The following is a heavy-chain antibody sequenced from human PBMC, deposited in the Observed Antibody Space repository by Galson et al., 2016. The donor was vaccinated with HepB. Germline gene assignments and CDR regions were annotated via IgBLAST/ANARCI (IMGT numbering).Heavy chain of an antibody. J-gene: IGHJ4*02. CDR2: ISYYGSDI. Sequence: SLRLSCAASGFTFSNSAMHWVRQAPGKGLEWLAVISYYGSDIFYADSVKGRFTISRDNPKKTLFLQLNNLRSEDTAVYYCARDLFSSSSFIDFWGQGTLVTISS. CDR3: ARDLFSSSSFIDF. V-gene: IGHV3-30-3*01. D-gene: IGHD2-2*01. CDR1: GFTFSNSA.